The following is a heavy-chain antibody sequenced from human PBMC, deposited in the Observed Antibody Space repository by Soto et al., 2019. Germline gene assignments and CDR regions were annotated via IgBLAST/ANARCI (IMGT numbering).Heavy chain of an antibody. Sequence: EVQLLESGGGLVQPGGSLRLSCAASGFTLSSYDMGWVRQAPGRGLEWISLMRGSGGATFHADSVEGRLTISRDIYKNTLNLQFNSLRAEDATVYCCAKGRGDSAGYPAFDIRGQGTMVTVSS. V-gene: IGHV3-23*01. CDR1: GFTLSSYD. CDR3: AKGRGDSAGYPAFDI. J-gene: IGHJ3*02. CDR2: MRGSGGAT. D-gene: IGHD3-22*01.